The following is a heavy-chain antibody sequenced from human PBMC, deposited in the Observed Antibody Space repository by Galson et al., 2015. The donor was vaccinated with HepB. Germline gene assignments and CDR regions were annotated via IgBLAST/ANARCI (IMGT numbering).Heavy chain of an antibody. CDR1: GFTFSNYG. V-gene: IGHV3-48*03. D-gene: IGHD2-2*01. CDR3: ARDGVVGAFFDY. CDR2: ISSSAGTR. J-gene: IGHJ4*02. Sequence: SLRLSCAASGFTFSNYGIHWVRQAPGKGLEWVSYISSSAGTRYYADSVKGRFTISRDNAKNSLYLQMNSLRAEDTAVYYCARDGVVGAFFDYWGQGTLVTVSS.